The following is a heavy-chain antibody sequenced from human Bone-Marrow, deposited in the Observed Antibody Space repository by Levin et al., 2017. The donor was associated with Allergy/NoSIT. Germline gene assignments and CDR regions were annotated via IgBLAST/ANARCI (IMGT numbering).Heavy chain of an antibody. CDR1: GGTFSTYG. D-gene: IGHD2-15*01. V-gene: IGHV1-69*04. CDR3: ARVGCSGNSCYFEF. Sequence: ASVKVSCKASGGTFSTYGFSWVRQAPGKGLEWMGRIIPFVGMTKYTQTLQGRLSITADTSTSTTYMELSSLTSEDTAVYYCARVGCSGNSCYFEFWGQGTLVTVSS. CDR2: IIPFVGMT. J-gene: IGHJ4*02.